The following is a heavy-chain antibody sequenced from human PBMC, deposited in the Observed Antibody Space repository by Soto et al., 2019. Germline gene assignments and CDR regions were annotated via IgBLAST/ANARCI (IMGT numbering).Heavy chain of an antibody. Sequence: GGSLRPSCAASGFTFSDYYMSWIRQAPGKGLEWVSYISSSGSTIYYAYSVKGRFTISRDNAKHSLYLQMNSLRAEDTAVYYCAIGGVTIFGVVTPKYGMDVWGQGTTVTVSS. V-gene: IGHV3-11*01. J-gene: IGHJ6*02. CDR1: GFTFSDYY. CDR2: ISSSGSTI. D-gene: IGHD3-3*01. CDR3: AIGGVTIFGVVTPKYGMDV.